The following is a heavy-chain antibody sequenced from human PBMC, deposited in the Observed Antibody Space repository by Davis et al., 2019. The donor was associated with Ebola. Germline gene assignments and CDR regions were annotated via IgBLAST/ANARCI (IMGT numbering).Heavy chain of an antibody. CDR3: ARGAYYYDSSGYYYYGMDV. Sequence: AASVKVSCKASGYTFTSYYMHWVRQAPGQGLEWMGIINPSGGSTSYAQKFQGRVTITRDTSASTAYMELSSLRSEDTAVYYCARGAYYYDSSGYYYYGMDVWGQGTTVTVSS. V-gene: IGHV1-46*01. J-gene: IGHJ6*02. CDR2: INPSGGST. D-gene: IGHD3-22*01. CDR1: GYTFTSYY.